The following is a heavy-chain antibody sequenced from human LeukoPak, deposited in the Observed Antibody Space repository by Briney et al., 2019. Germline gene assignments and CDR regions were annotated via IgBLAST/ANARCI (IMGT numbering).Heavy chain of an antibody. V-gene: IGHV4-59*08. CDR1: GGSISNYY. Sequence: SETLSLTCSVSGGSISNYYWSWIRQPPGKGLEWIGYIYYSGSTKYNSSLKSRVTISVQTSNNQFSLKLSSVTAADTAVYHCAGGVRYYFDYWGQGTLVTVSS. CDR2: IYYSGST. J-gene: IGHJ4*02. CDR3: AGGVRYYFDY.